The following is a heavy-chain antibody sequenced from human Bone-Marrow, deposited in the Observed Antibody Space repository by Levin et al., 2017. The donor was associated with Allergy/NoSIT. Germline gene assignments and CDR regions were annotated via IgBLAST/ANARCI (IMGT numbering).Heavy chain of an antibody. Sequence: PGGSLRLSCAASGFTFSSYAMSWVRQAPGKGLEWVSAISGSGGSTYYADSVKGRFTISRDNSTNTLYLQMNSLRAEDTAVYYCAYAKTRGYQLLFRWSYFDYWGQGTLVTVSS. D-gene: IGHD2-2*01. CDR1: GFTFSSYA. V-gene: IGHV3-23*01. J-gene: IGHJ4*02. CDR3: AYAKTRGYQLLFRWSYFDY. CDR2: ISGSGGST.